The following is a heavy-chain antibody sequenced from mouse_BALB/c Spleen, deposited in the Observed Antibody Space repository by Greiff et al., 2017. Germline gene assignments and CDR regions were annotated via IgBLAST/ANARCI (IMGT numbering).Heavy chain of an antibody. V-gene: IGHV1-4*02. CDR1: GYTFTSYT. J-gene: IGHJ4*01. D-gene: IGHD5-1*01. CDR3: AREYGYAMDY. Sequence: QVQLQQSAAELARPGASVKMSCKASGYTFTSYTMHWVKQRPGQGLEWIGYINPSSGYTEYNQKFKDKTTLTADKSSSTAYMQLSSLTSEDSAVYYCAREYGYAMDYWGQGTSVTVSS. CDR2: INPSSGYT.